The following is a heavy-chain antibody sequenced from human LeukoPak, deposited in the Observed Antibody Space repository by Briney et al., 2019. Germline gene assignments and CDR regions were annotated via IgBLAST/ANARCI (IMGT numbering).Heavy chain of an antibody. V-gene: IGHV4-34*01. CDR1: GGSFSNYY. CDR2: INDSGRV. CDR3: ARRWNYGRNYYIDV. Sequence: PSETLSLTCAVYGGSFSNYYWSWIRQPPGKGLEWIGEINDSGRVNYNPSLMSRVTVSVDTSKNQFSLRLTSVTATDTAVYYCARRWNYGRNYYIDVWGNGATVSVSS. J-gene: IGHJ6*03. D-gene: IGHD1-7*01.